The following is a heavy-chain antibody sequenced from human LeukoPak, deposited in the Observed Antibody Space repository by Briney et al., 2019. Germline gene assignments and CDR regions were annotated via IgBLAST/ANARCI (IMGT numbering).Heavy chain of an antibody. Sequence: GASVKVSCKASGYTFTGYYMHWVRQAPGQGLEWIGRINPNSGGTNYAQKFQGRVTMTRDTSISTAYMELSRLRSDDTAVYYCARDLGIAAAGTFPSDYWGQGTLVTVSS. CDR2: INPNSGGT. CDR1: GYTFTGYY. CDR3: ARDLGIAAAGTFPSDY. D-gene: IGHD6-13*01. J-gene: IGHJ4*02. V-gene: IGHV1-2*06.